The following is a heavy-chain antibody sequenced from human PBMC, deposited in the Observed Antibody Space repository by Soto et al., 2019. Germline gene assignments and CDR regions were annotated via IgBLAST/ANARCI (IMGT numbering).Heavy chain of an antibody. V-gene: IGHV3-72*01. CDR3: ARGGGWYFDH. J-gene: IGHJ2*01. D-gene: IGHD3-10*01. CDR2: IRNKAYSYTT. CDR1: GFTFSDHF. Sequence: EVQLVESGGGLVQPGGSLRLSCAASGFTFSDHFMDWVRQAPGKGLEWVGRIRNKAYSYTTEYAASVKGRFNISKDDSMNSLYLQMTSRKTEDKAVYYCARGGGWYFDHWGRGTLVTVSS.